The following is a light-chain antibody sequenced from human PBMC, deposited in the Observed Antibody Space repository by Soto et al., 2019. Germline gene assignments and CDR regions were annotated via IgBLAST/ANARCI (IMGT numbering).Light chain of an antibody. J-gene: IGKJ1*01. Sequence: EIVMTQSPATLSVSPGERATLSCRASQSVSSNLAWYQQKPGQAPRLLIYGASTRATGIPARFSGSGSGTEFTLTINSLQSEDFAVYHFQQYNNWRTWTFGQGTKVEIK. CDR3: QQYNNWRTWT. V-gene: IGKV3-15*01. CDR1: QSVSSN. CDR2: GAS.